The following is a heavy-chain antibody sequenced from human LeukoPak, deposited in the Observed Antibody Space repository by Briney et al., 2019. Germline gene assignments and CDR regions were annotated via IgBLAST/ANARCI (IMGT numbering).Heavy chain of an antibody. J-gene: IGHJ4*02. CDR2: LSYSGSS. V-gene: IGHV4-59*08. Sequence: SETLSLTCSVSGGSFSRFQWTWIRQPPGKGLEWIGSLSYSGSSNYNPSLKSRITISIDMSKNQFSLSLTSVTAADPAVYYCAKSSVPAAPFDSWGQGTLVTVSS. D-gene: IGHD2-2*01. CDR1: GGSFSRFQ. CDR3: AKSSVPAAPFDS.